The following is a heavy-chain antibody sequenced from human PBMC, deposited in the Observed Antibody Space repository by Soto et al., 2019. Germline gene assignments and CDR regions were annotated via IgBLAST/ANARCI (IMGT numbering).Heavy chain of an antibody. J-gene: IGHJ4*02. V-gene: IGHV3-30-3*01. CDR2: ISYDGSNK. D-gene: IGHD2-15*01. Sequence: GGSLRLSCAASGFTFSSYAMHWVRQAPGKGLEWVAVISYDGSNKYYADSVKGRFTISRDNSKNTLYLQMNSLRAEDTAVYYCARDGIVVVAATPPPFDYWGQGTLVTVSS. CDR1: GFTFSSYA. CDR3: ARDGIVVVAATPPPFDY.